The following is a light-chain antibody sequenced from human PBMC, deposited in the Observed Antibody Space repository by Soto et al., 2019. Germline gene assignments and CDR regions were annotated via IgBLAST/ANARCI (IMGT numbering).Light chain of an antibody. J-gene: IGLJ3*02. CDR3: AAWDDSLSVGV. CDR2: RND. Sequence: QSVLTQPPSASGTPGQRVTISCSGSSSNIGSNYVYWYQQFPGMAPKLLVYRNDERPSGVPDRSSGSKSGTSASLAISGLRSGDEADYYCAAWDDSLSVGVFGGGTKLTVL. CDR1: SSNIGSNY. V-gene: IGLV1-47*01.